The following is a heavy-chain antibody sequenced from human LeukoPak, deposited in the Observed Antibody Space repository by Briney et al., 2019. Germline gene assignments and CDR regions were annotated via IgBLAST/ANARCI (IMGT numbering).Heavy chain of an antibody. CDR2: IKSKTDGGTT. Sequence: PGGSLRLSCAASGFTFSNAWMSWVRQAPGKGLEWVGRIKSKTDGGTTDYAAPVKGRFTISRDDSKNTLYLRMNSLRAEDTAIYYCARDERLLSFLKWGQGTLVTVSS. D-gene: IGHD3-3*01. CDR1: GFTFSNAW. J-gene: IGHJ4*02. CDR3: ARDERLLSFLK. V-gene: IGHV3-15*01.